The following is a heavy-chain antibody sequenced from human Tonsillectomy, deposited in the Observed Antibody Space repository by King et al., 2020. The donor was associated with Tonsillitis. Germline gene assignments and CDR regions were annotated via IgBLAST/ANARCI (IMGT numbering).Heavy chain of an antibody. J-gene: IGHJ5*02. CDR1: AYTFSDYY. CDR3: ARVKGYCSAGSCYLPPFDP. CDR2: INPNSGGT. V-gene: IGHV1-2*02. Sequence: QLVQSGAEVKKPGASVKVSCKASAYTFSDYYMHWVRQAPGQGLEWMGWINPNSGGTKYAQKFQGRVTMTRDTSISTAYMELSRLTSDDTAVYYCARVKGYCSAGSCYLPPFDPWGQGTLVTVAS. D-gene: IGHD2-15*01.